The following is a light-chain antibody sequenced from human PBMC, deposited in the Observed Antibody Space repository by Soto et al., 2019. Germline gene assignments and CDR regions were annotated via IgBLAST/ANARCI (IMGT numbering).Light chain of an antibody. CDR2: GAS. V-gene: IGKV3-15*01. CDR3: QQYNTWLCT. Sequence: EVVMTQSPATLSVSPGERVTLSCRASQSINAHLAWYQQKPGQAPRLLIHGASTRATGIPARFSGSGFGTEFILTIRSLQSEDFADYYCQQYNTWLCTFGQGTKVEIQ. J-gene: IGKJ1*01. CDR1: QSINAH.